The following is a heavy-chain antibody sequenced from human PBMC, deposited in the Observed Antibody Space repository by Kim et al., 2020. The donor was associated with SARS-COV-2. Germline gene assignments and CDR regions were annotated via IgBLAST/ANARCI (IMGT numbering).Heavy chain of an antibody. CDR3: ARDFGEPTGY. J-gene: IGHJ4*02. D-gene: IGHD3-10*01. V-gene: IGHV4-59*01. CDR2: IYYSGST. Sequence: SETLSLTCTVSGGSISSYYWSWIRQPPGKGLEWIGYIYYSGSTNYNPSLKSRVTISVDTSKNQFSLKLSSVTAADTAVYYCARDFGEPTGYWGQGTLVTVSS. CDR1: GGSISSYY.